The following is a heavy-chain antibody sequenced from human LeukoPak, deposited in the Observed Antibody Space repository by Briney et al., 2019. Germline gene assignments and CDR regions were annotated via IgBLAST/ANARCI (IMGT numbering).Heavy chain of an antibody. J-gene: IGHJ4*02. D-gene: IGHD5-12*01. CDR2: IYPGDSDT. CDR3: ARGDIVATLGEYYFDY. CDR1: GYSFTSYW. Sequence: GESLKISCKGSGYSFTSYWIGWVRQMPGKGLEWMGIIYPGDSDTRYSPSFQGQVTISADKSISTAYLQWSSLKASDTAMYYCARGDIVATLGEYYFDYWGQGTLVTVSS. V-gene: IGHV5-51*01.